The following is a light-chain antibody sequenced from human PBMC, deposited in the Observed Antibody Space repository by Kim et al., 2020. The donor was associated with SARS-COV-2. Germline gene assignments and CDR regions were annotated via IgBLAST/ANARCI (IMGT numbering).Light chain of an antibody. J-gene: IGLJ3*02. CDR2: QDK. CDR3: QAWDTTVM. Sequence: VSVSPGQTASITCSGDQLGDKYVCWYQQKPGQSPVLVIYQDKNRPSGIPERFSGSNSGNTATLTISGTQAMDEADYYCQAWDTTVMFGGGTQLTVL. CDR1: QLGDKY. V-gene: IGLV3-1*01.